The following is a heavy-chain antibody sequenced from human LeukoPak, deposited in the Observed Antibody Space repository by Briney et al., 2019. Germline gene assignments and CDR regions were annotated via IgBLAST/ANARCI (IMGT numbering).Heavy chain of an antibody. Sequence: SETLSLTCTVSGGSISSYYWSWIRQPPGKGLEWMGYIYYSGSTNYNPSLKSRVTISVDTSKNQFSLKLSSVTAADTAVYYCARVGSSSWYVGAFDYWGQGTLVTVSS. CDR3: ARVGSSSWYVGAFDY. CDR1: GGSISSYY. D-gene: IGHD6-13*01. CDR2: IYYSGST. V-gene: IGHV4-59*01. J-gene: IGHJ4*02.